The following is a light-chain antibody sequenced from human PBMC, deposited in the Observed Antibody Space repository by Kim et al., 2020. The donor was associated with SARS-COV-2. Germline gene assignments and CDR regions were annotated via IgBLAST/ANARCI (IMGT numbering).Light chain of an antibody. V-gene: IGLV6-57*02. CDR1: RGSICRNH. CDR2: EDN. Sequence: TGNHSRTGRRGSICRNHVELEQQRPGSAPTTVIYEDNQRPSGVPDRFSGSIDSSSNSASLTISGLKTEDEADYYCQSYDSSNHWVFGGGTQLTVL. CDR3: QSYDSSNHWV. J-gene: IGLJ3*02.